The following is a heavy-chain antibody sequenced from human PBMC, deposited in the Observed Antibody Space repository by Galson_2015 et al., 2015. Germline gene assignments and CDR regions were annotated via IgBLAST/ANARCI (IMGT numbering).Heavy chain of an antibody. CDR3: ARGRPMAPLIAAGVPFDY. D-gene: IGHD6-13*01. V-gene: IGHV3-53*01. CDR2: IYSGGST. CDR1: GFTVSSNY. J-gene: IGHJ4*02. Sequence: SLRLSCAASGFTVSSNYMSWVRQAPGKGLEWVSVIYSGGSTYYADSVKGRFTISRDYSKNNLYLQMNNLRAEDTAVYYCARGRPMAPLIAAGVPFDYWGQGTLVTVSS.